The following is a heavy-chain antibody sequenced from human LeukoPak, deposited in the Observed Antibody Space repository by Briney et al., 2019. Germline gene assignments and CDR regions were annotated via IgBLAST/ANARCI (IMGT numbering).Heavy chain of an antibody. D-gene: IGHD3-9*01. CDR1: GYPFTTYG. J-gene: IGHJ5*02. Sequence: ASVKVSCKASGYPFTTYGINWVRQAPGQGLEWMGWINTYNGDTNYAQKFQGRVTMTTDTSTSTVYIELRSLTSDDTAAYYCAREWWGYDVLAGDNWFDPWGQGTLVTVSS. V-gene: IGHV1-18*01. CDR2: INTYNGDT. CDR3: AREWWGYDVLAGDNWFDP.